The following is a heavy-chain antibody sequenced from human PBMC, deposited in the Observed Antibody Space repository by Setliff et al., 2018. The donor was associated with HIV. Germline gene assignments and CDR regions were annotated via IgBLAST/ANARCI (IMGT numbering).Heavy chain of an antibody. D-gene: IGHD4-17*01. CDR1: GFTFSRYG. J-gene: IGHJ6*02. Sequence: PGGSLRLSCAASGFTFSRYGLHWVRQAPGKGLSWVTFIRYDGRNKFYADSVKGRFTISRDNSKNTLYLQMDSLTVEDTAVYYCASANDYGDYGGMDVWGQGTTVTVSS. CDR3: ASANDYGDYGGMDV. V-gene: IGHV3-30*02. CDR2: IRYDGRNK.